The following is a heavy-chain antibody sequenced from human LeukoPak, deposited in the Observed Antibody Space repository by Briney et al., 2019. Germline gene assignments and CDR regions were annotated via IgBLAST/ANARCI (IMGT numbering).Heavy chain of an antibody. D-gene: IGHD3-3*01. CDR1: GGSISSSSYY. CDR2: IYYSGST. CDR3: ASRSSIWSGYQDTLYYFDS. V-gene: IGHV4-39*07. Sequence: SETLSLTCTVSGGSISSSSYYWGWIRQPPGKGLEWIGSIYYSGSTYYNPSLKSRVTISVDTSKSQFSLKLSSVTAADTAVYYCASRSSIWSGYQDTLYYFDSWGQGTLVTVSS. J-gene: IGHJ4*02.